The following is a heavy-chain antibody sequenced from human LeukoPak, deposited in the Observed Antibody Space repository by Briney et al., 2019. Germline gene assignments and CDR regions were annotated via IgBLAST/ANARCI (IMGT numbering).Heavy chain of an antibody. Sequence: ASETLSLTCTVSGGSISSYYWSWIRQPPGKGLEWIGYIYYSGGTNYNPSLKSRVTISVDTSKNQFSLKLSSVTAADTAVYYCASSSSGLDYWGQGTLVTVSS. CDR3: ASSSSGLDY. J-gene: IGHJ4*02. CDR2: IYYSGGT. CDR1: GGSISSYY. V-gene: IGHV4-59*01. D-gene: IGHD6-19*01.